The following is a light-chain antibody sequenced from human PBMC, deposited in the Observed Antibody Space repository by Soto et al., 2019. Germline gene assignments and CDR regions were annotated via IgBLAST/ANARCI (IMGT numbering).Light chain of an antibody. J-gene: IGLJ3*02. CDR3: SSYTSSSTRV. V-gene: IGLV2-14*01. CDR1: SSDVGGYNY. CDR2: EVS. Sequence: QSALTQPASVSGSPGQSITISCTGTSSDVGGYNYVSWYQQHPGKAPKLMIYEVSNRPSGVSTRCSGSKSGNTASLTISGLQAEDEADYYCSSYTSSSTRVFGGGTKLTVL.